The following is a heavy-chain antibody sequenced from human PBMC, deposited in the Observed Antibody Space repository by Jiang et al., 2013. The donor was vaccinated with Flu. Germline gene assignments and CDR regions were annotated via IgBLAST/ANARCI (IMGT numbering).Heavy chain of an antibody. D-gene: IGHD2-15*01. V-gene: IGHV1-18*01. CDR3: ARVSGSAPVYYFDY. CDR1: GYTFSSHG. J-gene: IGHJ4*02. Sequence: EVKKPGASVKVSCKASGYTFSSHGINWVRQAPGQGLEWMGWISLYNGYTNYAQRLQDRLTLTTDTSTSTAYMELRSLRSDDTAVYYCARVSGSAPVYYFDYWGQGALVTVSS. CDR2: ISLYNGYT.